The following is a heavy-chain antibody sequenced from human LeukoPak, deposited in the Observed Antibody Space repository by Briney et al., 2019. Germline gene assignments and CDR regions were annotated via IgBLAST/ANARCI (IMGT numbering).Heavy chain of an antibody. CDR1: GGSISSYY. CDR2: ISYTGGT. D-gene: IGHD5-24*01. J-gene: IGHJ4*01. CDR3: ARVPPLSRPYTGNNYYFDS. V-gene: IGHV4-59*01. Sequence: PSETLPLTCTVSGGSISSYYWSWIRQPPGKGLEWIGYISYTGGTNYNPSLKSRVTISVETSKNQFSLKLSSVTAADTAVYYCARVPPLSRPYTGNNYYFDSWGHRTLVSVSS.